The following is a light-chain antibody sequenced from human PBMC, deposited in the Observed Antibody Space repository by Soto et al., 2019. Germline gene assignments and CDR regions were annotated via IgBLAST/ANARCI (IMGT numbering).Light chain of an antibody. CDR2: DVS. CDR1: QSVGINY. CDR3: QNYNRAPWT. V-gene: IGKV3D-20*01. Sequence: EIVLTQSPATLSLSPGERATLSCGASQSVGINYLAWYQQKPGLAPRLLMYDVSKRFTGTPDRFSGSGSGTDFTLTISSLQTEDVATYYCQNYNRAPWTFGQGTKVESK. J-gene: IGKJ1*01.